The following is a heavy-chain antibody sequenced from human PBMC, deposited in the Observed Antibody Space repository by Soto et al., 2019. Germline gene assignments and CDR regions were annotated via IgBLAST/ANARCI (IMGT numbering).Heavy chain of an antibody. Sequence: GGSLRLSCAASGFTFSSYSLNWVRQAPGKGLEWVSYITSSGTTVYYADSVKGRFTISRDNFKNTLHLQMNSLRAEDTAIYFCAKKLATAGANFGLVGYWGQGTLVTVSS. CDR1: GFTFSSYS. CDR3: AKKLATAGANFGLVGY. CDR2: ITSSGTTV. D-gene: IGHD6-13*01. V-gene: IGHV3-48*04. J-gene: IGHJ4*02.